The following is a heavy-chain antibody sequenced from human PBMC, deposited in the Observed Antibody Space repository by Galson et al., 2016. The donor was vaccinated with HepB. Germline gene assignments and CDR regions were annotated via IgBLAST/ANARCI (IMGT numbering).Heavy chain of an antibody. D-gene: IGHD3-10*01. V-gene: IGHV6-1*01. CDR1: GDSVYNNGAA. CDR2: TFYRSTWEN. Sequence: CAISGDSVYNNGAAWVWIRQSPSRGLEWLGRTFYRSTWENHYAGSVKNRITISPDTSRNQFSLHLNSVTPEDPAAYYCARAVMLGRGMDVWGQGTTVTVSS. J-gene: IGHJ6*02. CDR3: ARAVMLGRGMDV.